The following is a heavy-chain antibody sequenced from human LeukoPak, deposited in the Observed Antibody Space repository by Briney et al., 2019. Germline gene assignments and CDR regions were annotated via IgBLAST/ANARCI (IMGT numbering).Heavy chain of an antibody. D-gene: IGHD1-26*01. J-gene: IGHJ3*02. CDR3: ARSVGPTTRAFDI. Sequence: ASVKASCKASGYTFTGYYMHWVRQAPGQGLEWMGWINPNSGGTNYAQKFQGWVTMTRDTSISTAYMELSRLRSDDTAVYYCARSVGPTTRAFDIWGQGTMVTVSS. CDR2: INPNSGGT. V-gene: IGHV1-2*04. CDR1: GYTFTGYY.